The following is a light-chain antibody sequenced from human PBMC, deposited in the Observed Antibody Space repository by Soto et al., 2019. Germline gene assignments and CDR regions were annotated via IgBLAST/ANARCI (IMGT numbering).Light chain of an antibody. CDR3: QQYNNWPPWT. CDR1: QSVRSN. Sequence: EIVMTQSPATLSVSPGERATLSCRASQSVRSNLAWYQQKPGQAPRLLIYGASTRATGIPARFSGSGSGTAFTLTISSLQSEDFAVYYCQQYNNWPPWTFGQGTKVELK. J-gene: IGKJ1*01. CDR2: GAS. V-gene: IGKV3-15*01.